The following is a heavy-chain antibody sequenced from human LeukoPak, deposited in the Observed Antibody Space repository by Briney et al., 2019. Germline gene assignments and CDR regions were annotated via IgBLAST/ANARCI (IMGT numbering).Heavy chain of an antibody. CDR1: GGTFSSYA. D-gene: IGHD3-9*01. CDR2: IIPIFGTA. Sequence: GSSVRVSCKASGGTFSSYAISWVRQAPGQGLEWMGGIIPIFGTANYAQKFQGRVTITADESTSTAYMELRSLRSDDTAVYYCARLRYFDWLLKAVFDYWGQGTLVTVSS. CDR3: ARLRYFDWLLKAVFDY. V-gene: IGHV1-69*01. J-gene: IGHJ4*02.